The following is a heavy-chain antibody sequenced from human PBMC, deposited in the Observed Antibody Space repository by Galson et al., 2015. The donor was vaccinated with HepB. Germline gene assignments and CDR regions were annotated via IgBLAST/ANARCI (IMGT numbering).Heavy chain of an antibody. Sequence: SVKVSCKASGYSFTSFHMHWVRQAPGQGLEWMGRINPSGGSTTYAQKFQGRVTMTRDTSTSTVYMELSSLRSDDTAVYYCARVPGIASRPLDYWGQGTLVTVSS. V-gene: IGHV1-46*01. CDR2: INPSGGST. CDR3: ARVPGIASRPLDY. D-gene: IGHD6-6*01. J-gene: IGHJ4*02. CDR1: GYSFTSFH.